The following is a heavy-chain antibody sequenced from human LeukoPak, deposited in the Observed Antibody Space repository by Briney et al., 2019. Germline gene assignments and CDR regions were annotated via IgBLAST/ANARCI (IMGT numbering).Heavy chain of an antibody. V-gene: IGHV1-69*06. CDR3: ARGGSGSYYNWEYYYYYMDV. J-gene: IGHJ6*03. Sequence: SVKVSCKASGGTFSSYAISWVRQAPGQGLEWMGGIIPIFGTANYAQKFQGRVTITADKSTSTAYMELSSLRSEDTAVYYCARGGSGSYYNWEYYYYYMDVWGKGTTVTVSS. D-gene: IGHD3-10*01. CDR2: IIPIFGTA. CDR1: GGTFSSYA.